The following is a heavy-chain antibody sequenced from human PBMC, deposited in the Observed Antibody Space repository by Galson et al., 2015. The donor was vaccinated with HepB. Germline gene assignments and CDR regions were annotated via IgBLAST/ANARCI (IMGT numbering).Heavy chain of an antibody. D-gene: IGHD7-27*01. CDR1: GFIFSHYE. Sequence: SLRLSCAASGFIFSHYEMNWVRQAPGEGLEWVSYIGSSGSTIYYADSVKGRFTISRDNAKNSLYLQMNSLRAEDTAVYYCARVLRAGALAYWGQGTLVTVSS. CDR3: ARVLRAGALAY. CDR2: IGSSGSTI. J-gene: IGHJ4*02. V-gene: IGHV3-48*03.